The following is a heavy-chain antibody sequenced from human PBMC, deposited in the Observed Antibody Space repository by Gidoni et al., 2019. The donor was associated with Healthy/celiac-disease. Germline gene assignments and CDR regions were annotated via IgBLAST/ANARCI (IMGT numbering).Heavy chain of an antibody. CDR1: CVSLSSGGYY. D-gene: IGHD6-19*01. V-gene: IGHV4-31*03. CDR3: AREVASAVAGTNAAFDI. J-gene: IGHJ3*02. Sequence: QVQLQESGPGLAKPSPTLSLPCTVSCVSLSSGGYYWSWIRQHPGKGLEWIGYIFYSGSTYYNPSLKRRVTRSVDTSKNQFSLKLSSVTAADTAVYYCAREVASAVAGTNAAFDIWGQGTMVTVSS. CDR2: IFYSGST.